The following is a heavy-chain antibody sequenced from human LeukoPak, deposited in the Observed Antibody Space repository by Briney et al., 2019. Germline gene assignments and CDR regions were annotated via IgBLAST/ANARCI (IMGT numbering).Heavy chain of an antibody. CDR2: IYHSGNT. J-gene: IGHJ4*02. D-gene: IGHD3-22*01. Sequence: PSETLSLTCAVSGYSISSGYYWGWIRQPPGKGLEWIGSIYHSGNTHCNPSLKSRVTMSVGTSKNQFSLKLTSVTAADTAVYYCATSVVVITRFDFWGQGTLVTVSS. CDR3: ATSVVVITRFDF. V-gene: IGHV4-38-2*01. CDR1: GYSISSGYY.